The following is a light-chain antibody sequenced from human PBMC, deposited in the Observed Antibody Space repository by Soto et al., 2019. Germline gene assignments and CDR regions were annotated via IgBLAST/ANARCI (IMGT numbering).Light chain of an antibody. CDR1: QDVSRY. V-gene: IGKV1-9*01. Sequence: DIQLTQSPSFLSASVGDRVTITCRASQDVSRYLAWYQQKPGKAPNLLIYAASTLRSGVPSRFSGSGSKTEFTLTISSLQPEDFATCYCQQLNSYVFAFGPGTKVDIK. CDR2: AAS. J-gene: IGKJ3*01. CDR3: QQLNSYVFA.